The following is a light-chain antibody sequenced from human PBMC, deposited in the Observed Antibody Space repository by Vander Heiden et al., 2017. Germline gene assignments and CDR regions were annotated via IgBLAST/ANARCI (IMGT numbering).Light chain of an antibody. CDR2: KTS. CDR1: QNISTW. J-gene: IGKJ4*01. V-gene: IGKV1-5*03. CDR3: QQYNGYPLS. Sequence: DIEVTQSPYTLAASVGDRVTITCQASQNISTWLAWYHQRPGKAPKLLIYKTSTLESGVPSRFSGSGSGTEFTLTINSLQPDDFGTYYCQQYNGYPLSFGSGTKLEI.